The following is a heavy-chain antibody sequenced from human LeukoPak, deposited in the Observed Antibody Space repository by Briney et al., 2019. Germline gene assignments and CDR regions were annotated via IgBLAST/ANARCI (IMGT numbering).Heavy chain of an antibody. D-gene: IGHD3-9*01. CDR2: ISGSGGST. CDR3: AKDRENYDILTGYPSWFDP. CDR1: GFTFSSYA. J-gene: IGHJ5*02. V-gene: IGHV3-23*01. Sequence: GGSLRLSCAASGFTFSSYAMSWVRQAPGKGLESVAAISGSGGSTYYADSVKGRFTISRDNSKNTLYLQMNSLRAEDTAVYYCAKDRENYDILTGYPSWFDPWGQGTLVTVSS.